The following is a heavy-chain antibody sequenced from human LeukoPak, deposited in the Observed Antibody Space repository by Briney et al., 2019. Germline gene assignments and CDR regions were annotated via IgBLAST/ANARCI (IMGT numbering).Heavy chain of an antibody. V-gene: IGHV1-2*02. CDR2: INPNSGDT. CDR3: ARGPEYCSGGSCYSTENYYMDV. Sequence: ASVKVSCKASGYTFTGHYMHWVRQAPGQGLEWMGWINPNSGDTNYAQKFQGRVTMTRDTTISTTYMDLSRLRSDDTAVYYSARGPEYCSGGSCYSTENYYMDVWGKGTTVTVSS. J-gene: IGHJ6*03. CDR1: GYTFTGHY. D-gene: IGHD2-15*01.